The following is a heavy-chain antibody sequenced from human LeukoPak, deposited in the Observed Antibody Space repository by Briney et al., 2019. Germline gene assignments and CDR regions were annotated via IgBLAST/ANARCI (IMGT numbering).Heavy chain of an antibody. CDR1: GGSISSGAYY. D-gene: IGHD4-17*01. V-gene: IGHV4-30-4*01. CDR2: IYYSGRT. CDR3: ARVADEFGDYGFDS. J-gene: IGHJ4*02. Sequence: SETLSLTCAVSGGSISSGAYYWSWIRQSPGKGLEWVGYIYYSGRTYYNPSLKSRLIISVDTSKNQFSLKLSSVTAADKAVYYCARVADEFGDYGFDSWGQGTLVTVSS.